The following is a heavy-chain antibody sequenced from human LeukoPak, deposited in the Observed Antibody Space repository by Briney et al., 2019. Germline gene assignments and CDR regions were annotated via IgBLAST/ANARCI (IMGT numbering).Heavy chain of an antibody. J-gene: IGHJ4*02. CDR3: ATRDQSRTFLVPLDS. V-gene: IGHV4-34*08. D-gene: IGHD3-3*02. CDR1: GFTFSGSA. Sequence: GSLKLSCAASGFTFSGSAMHWVRQPPGKGLEWIGETHRSGDTKYNPSLNGRVTISMDNSKNQLSLNLISVTAADTAMYYCATRDQSRTFLVPLDSWGQGTLVTVSS. CDR2: THRSGDT.